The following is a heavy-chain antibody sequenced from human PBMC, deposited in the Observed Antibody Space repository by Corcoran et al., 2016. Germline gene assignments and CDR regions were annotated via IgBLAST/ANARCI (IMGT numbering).Heavy chain of an antibody. J-gene: IGHJ4*02. CDR2: INHSGST. V-gene: IGHV4-34*01. Sequence: QVQLQQWGAGLLKPSETLSLTCAVYGGSFSGYYWSWIRQPPGKGLEWIGEINHSGSTNYNPSLKSRVTISVDTSKNQFSLKLSSVTAADTAVYYWARAWARGDYYDFWSGLDYWGQGTLVTVSS. CDR3: ARAWARGDYYDFWSGLDY. CDR1: GGSFSGYY. D-gene: IGHD3-3*01.